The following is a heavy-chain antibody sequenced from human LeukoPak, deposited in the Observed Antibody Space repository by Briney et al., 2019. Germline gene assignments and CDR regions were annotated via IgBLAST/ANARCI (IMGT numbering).Heavy chain of an antibody. Sequence: PGGSLRLSCTTSGFTFSSYGMHWVRQPPGKGLEWVTFMRFDGTSKYSADSVKGRFTISRDNSNNTLFLQMNSLRTDDTAMYYCAKGRSYYDVLTGTAEYFQNWGQGTLAIVSS. CDR3: AKGRSYYDVLTGTAEYFQN. V-gene: IGHV3-30*02. D-gene: IGHD3-9*01. CDR2: MRFDGTSK. CDR1: GFTFSSYG. J-gene: IGHJ1*01.